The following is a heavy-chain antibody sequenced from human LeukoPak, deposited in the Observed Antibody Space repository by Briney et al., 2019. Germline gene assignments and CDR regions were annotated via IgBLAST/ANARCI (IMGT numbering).Heavy chain of an antibody. CDR2: INHSGST. D-gene: IGHD6-6*01. CDR1: GGSFSGYY. J-gene: IGHJ5*02. CDR3: ARGLVAARGQNWFDP. V-gene: IGHV4-34*01. Sequence: SETLSLTCAVYGGSFSGYYWSWIRQPPGKGLEWIGEINHSGSTNFNPSLKSRVTISVDTPKNQFSLKLSSVTAADTAVYYCARGLVAARGQNWFDPWGQGTLVTVSS.